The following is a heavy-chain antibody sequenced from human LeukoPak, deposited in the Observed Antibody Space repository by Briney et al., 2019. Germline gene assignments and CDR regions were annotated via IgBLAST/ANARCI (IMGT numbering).Heavy chain of an antibody. CDR2: INHSGST. V-gene: IGHV4-34*01. CDR1: GGSFSGYY. J-gene: IGHJ5*02. D-gene: IGHD3-10*01. CDR3: ARRADGSGSQRVQNWFDP. Sequence: MTSETLSLTCAVYGGSFSGYYWSWIRQPPGKGLEWIGEINHSGSTNYNPSLKSRVTISVDTSKNQFSLKLSSVTAADTAVYYCARRADGSGSQRVQNWFDPWGQGTLVTVSS.